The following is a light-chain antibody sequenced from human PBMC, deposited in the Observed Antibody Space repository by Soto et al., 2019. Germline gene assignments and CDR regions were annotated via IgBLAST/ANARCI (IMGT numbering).Light chain of an antibody. CDR2: EDS. CDR3: GSTTPTRGLV. J-gene: IGLJ1*01. Sequence: ALTQPSSVSAASWPFTPTSVTGTRSSVGAYTSVSWCQQHPGKVAKVVIYEDSNRPSGVDNRYSGAQSAGTAPLTVSGLLAEEEADYYCGSTTPTRGLVFGAGTKVTVL. V-gene: IGLV2-14*01. CDR1: RSSVGAYTS.